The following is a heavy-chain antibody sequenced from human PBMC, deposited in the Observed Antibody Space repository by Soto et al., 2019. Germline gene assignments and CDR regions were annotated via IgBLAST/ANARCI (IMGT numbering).Heavy chain of an antibody. D-gene: IGHD6-13*01. CDR2: LSDSGGSI. CDR1: GFTFGDFS. CDR3: AKVSSSWYAGFFDL. Sequence: GGSLRLSCTASGFTFGDFSMSLFRQAPGKGLEWVSGLSDSGGSIYYADSVKGRFTISRDNSMNTLYLQMNTLRAEDTAIYYCAKVSSSWYAGFFDLWGQGTLVTVSS. J-gene: IGHJ4*02. V-gene: IGHV3-23*01.